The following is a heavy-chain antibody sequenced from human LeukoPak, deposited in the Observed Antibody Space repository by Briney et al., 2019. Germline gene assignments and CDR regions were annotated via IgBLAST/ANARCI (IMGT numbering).Heavy chain of an antibody. CDR1: GFTFSSYA. Sequence: GGSLRLSCGASGFTFSSYAMTWVRQAPGKGLEWVSAISGSGGSTYYADSVKGRFTISRDNSKNTLYLQMNSLRAEDTAVYYCAKGGSMVRGPIEDYWGQGTLVTVSS. D-gene: IGHD3-10*01. V-gene: IGHV3-23*01. CDR3: AKGGSMVRGPIEDY. J-gene: IGHJ4*02. CDR2: ISGSGGST.